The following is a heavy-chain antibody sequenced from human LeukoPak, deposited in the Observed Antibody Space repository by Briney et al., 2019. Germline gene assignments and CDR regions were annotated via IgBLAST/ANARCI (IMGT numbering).Heavy chain of an antibody. CDR1: GFTFSSYA. J-gene: IGHJ4*02. V-gene: IGHV3-23*01. Sequence: GGSLRLSCAASGFTFSSYAMSWVRQAPGKGLEWVSAISGSGGSTYYADSVKGRFTISRDNSKSTLYLQMNSLRAEDTAVYYCAKGAALTVASYFDYWAREPWSPSPQ. CDR2: ISGSGGST. CDR3: AKGAALTVASYFDY. D-gene: IGHD4-11*01.